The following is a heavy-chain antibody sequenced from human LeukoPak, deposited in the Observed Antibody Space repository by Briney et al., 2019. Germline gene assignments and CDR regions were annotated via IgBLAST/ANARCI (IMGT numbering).Heavy chain of an antibody. CDR1: GYTFTSYY. J-gene: IGHJ5*02. D-gene: IGHD4-23*01. Sequence: GASVKVSCKACGYTFTSYYMHWVRQAPGQGLEWMGIINPSGGSTSYAQKFQGRVTMTRDMSTSTDYMELSSLRSEDTAVYYCARDNSVEDTAWWFDPWGQGTLVTVSS. V-gene: IGHV1-46*01. CDR3: ARDNSVEDTAWWFDP. CDR2: INPSGGST.